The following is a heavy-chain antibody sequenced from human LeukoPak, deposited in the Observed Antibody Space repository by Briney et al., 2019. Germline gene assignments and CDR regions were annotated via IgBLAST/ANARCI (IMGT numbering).Heavy chain of an antibody. Sequence: GASVKVSCKASGYTFTSYGISWVRQAPGQGLEWMGWSSAYSGNTNYAQKLQGRVNMTTDTSKSTAYMELRSLRSDDTAVYYCARDRFTDSSKFDYWGQGTLVTVSS. J-gene: IGHJ4*02. V-gene: IGHV1-18*01. CDR1: GYTFTSYG. CDR2: SSAYSGNT. D-gene: IGHD6-13*01. CDR3: ARDRFTDSSKFDY.